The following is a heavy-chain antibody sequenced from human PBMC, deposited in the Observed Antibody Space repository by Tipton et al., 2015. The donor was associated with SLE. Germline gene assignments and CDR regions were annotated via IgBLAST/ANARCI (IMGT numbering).Heavy chain of an antibody. CDR2: IWYDGSNK. CDR1: GFTFSSYG. V-gene: IGHV3-33*01. J-gene: IGHJ6*03. CDR3: ARDRVDYDSYMDV. Sequence: SLRLSCAASGFTFSSYGRHWVRQAPGKGLEWVAVIWYDGSNKYYADSVKGRFTISRDNSKNTLYLQMNSLRAEDTAVYYCARDRVDYDSYMDVWGKGTTVTVSS. D-gene: IGHD3-3*01.